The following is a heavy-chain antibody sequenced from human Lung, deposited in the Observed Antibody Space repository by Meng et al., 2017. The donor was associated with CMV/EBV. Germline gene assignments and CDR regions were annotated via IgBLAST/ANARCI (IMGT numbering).Heavy chain of an antibody. CDR1: GYTFTGYY. D-gene: IGHD3-22*01. V-gene: IGHV1-2*02. J-gene: IGHJ4*02. Sequence: SGYTFTGYYMHWVRQAPGQGLEWMGWINPNSGGTNYAQKFQGRVTMTRDTSISTAYMELSRLRSDDTAVYDCARVDYYDSSGYYNPDYWGQGTLVTVSS. CDR3: ARVDYYDSSGYYNPDY. CDR2: INPNSGGT.